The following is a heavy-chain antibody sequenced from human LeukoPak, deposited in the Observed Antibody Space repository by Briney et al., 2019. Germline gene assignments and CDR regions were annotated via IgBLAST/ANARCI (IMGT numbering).Heavy chain of an antibody. CDR1: GFTFSSYG. D-gene: IGHD3-22*01. V-gene: IGHV3-30*02. CDR3: AKSWNYYDSSGDDALDI. J-gene: IGHJ3*02. Sequence: PGGSLRLSCAASGFTFSSYGMYWVRQAPGKGLEWVAFIRNDGSNKYYADSVKGRFTMSRDNAKNTLYLQMNSLRAEDTAVYYCAKSWNYYDSSGDDALDIWGQGTMVTVSS. CDR2: IRNDGSNK.